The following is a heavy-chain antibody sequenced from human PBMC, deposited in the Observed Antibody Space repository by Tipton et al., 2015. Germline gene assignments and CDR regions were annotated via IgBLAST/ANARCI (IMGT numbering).Heavy chain of an antibody. CDR2: IYSTGTT. Sequence: TLSLTCSVSGGSISSGDYYWSWIRQPPGKGREWIGYIYSTGTTYYNPSLKSRVTISIDTSKNQFSLKLSSVTAADTAVYYCARDRTHYYYGMDVWGQGSTVTVSS. D-gene: IGHD3/OR15-3a*01. V-gene: IGHV4-30-4*01. CDR1: GGSISSGDYY. CDR3: ARDRTHYYYGMDV. J-gene: IGHJ6*02.